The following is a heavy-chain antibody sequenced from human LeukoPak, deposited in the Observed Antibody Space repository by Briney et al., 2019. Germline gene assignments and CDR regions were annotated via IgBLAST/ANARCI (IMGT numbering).Heavy chain of an antibody. J-gene: IGHJ4*02. D-gene: IGHD2-2*01. CDR3: AKDRPYDLIVVIPDAMPNFDC. CDR2: ISGSGGST. Sequence: PGGSLRLSCAASGFTFSSYAMSWVRQAPGKGLEWVSAISGSGGSTYYADSVKGRFTISRDNSKNTLYLQMNSLRAEDTAVYYCAKDRPYDLIVVIPDAMPNFDCWGQGTLVTVSS. CDR1: GFTFSSYA. V-gene: IGHV3-23*01.